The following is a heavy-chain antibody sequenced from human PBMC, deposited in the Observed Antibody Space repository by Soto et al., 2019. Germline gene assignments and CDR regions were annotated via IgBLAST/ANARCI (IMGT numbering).Heavy chain of an antibody. CDR2: ISSSGTAT. D-gene: IGHD6-6*01. CDR1: GFIFRDYD. J-gene: IGHJ5*02. V-gene: IGHV3-11*01. CDR3: ARKGPRAARPNH. Sequence: QVHLVESGGALVRPGGALRLSCAASGFIFRDYDMSWIRQAPGKGLEWVSCISSSGTATYYADSVKGRFTISRDNAKNSLFVEMNSLRVEDTAVYYCARKGPRAARPNHWGQGTLVTVSS.